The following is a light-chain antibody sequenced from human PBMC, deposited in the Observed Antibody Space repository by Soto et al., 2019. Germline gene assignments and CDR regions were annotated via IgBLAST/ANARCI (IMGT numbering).Light chain of an antibody. J-gene: IGKJ1*01. CDR1: HNIERW. V-gene: IGKV1-5*01. CDR3: QQFAISTT. Sequence: IQGTQSPSTLSASLGDRVTITFRASHNIERWMAWYQQKPGKAPSLLIFDASTLHSGVPSRFSGSGSGTDFTLTISSLQPDDFATYYCQQFAISTTFGQGTKVDI. CDR2: DAS.